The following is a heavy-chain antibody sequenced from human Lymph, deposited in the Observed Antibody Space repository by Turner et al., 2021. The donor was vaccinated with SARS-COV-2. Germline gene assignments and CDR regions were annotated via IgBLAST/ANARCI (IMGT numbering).Heavy chain of an antibody. V-gene: IGHV1-69*10. CDR1: GGTFSSYA. CDR2: IIPMVDIA. J-gene: IGHJ4*02. CDR3: ARDVTGPLGY. D-gene: IGHD1-20*01. Sequence: QVQLVQSGAEVKKPGSSVRISCKASGGTFSSYAISWVRQAPGQGLEWMGGIIPMVDIANYAQKFQCRVTITADKYTSTAYMELSSMRSEDTAVYYCARDVTGPLGYWGQGTLVTVSS.